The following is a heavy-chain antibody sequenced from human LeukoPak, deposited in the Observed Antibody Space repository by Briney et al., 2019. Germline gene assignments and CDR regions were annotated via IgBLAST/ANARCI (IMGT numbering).Heavy chain of an antibody. D-gene: IGHD5-18*01. Sequence: AASVKVSCKASGYTFTSYGISWVRQAPGQGLEWMGWISAYNGNTNYAQKLQGRVTMTTDTSTSTAYMELRSLRSDDTAVYYCATGLIQVWLPVNFDYWGQGTLVTVSS. CDR2: ISAYNGNT. V-gene: IGHV1-18*01. CDR1: GYTFTSYG. CDR3: ATGLIQVWLPVNFDY. J-gene: IGHJ4*02.